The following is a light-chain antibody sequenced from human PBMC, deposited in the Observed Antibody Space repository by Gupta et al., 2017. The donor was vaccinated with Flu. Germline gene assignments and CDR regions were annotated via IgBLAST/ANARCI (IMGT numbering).Light chain of an antibody. Sequence: DIVMTQSPLSLPVTPGEPASISCRSSQSLLHSNGYNYLDWYLQKPGQSPQLLIYLGSNRVSGVPDRFSGSGSGTDFTLKISRVEAEDVGVYYCMQSLQTRTTFGQGTRLEI. V-gene: IGKV2-28*01. CDR2: LGS. CDR3: MQSLQTRTT. CDR1: QSLLHSNGYNY. J-gene: IGKJ5*01.